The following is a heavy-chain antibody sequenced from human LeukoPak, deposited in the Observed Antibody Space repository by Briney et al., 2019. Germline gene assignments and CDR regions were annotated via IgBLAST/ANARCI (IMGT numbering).Heavy chain of an antibody. CDR2: ISGSGGST. V-gene: IGHV3-23*01. CDR3: AKDHHDSSGYADY. J-gene: IGHJ4*02. CDR1: GFTFSNYA. D-gene: IGHD3-22*01. Sequence: GGSLRLSCAASGFTFSNYAMSWVRQAPGKGLEWVSTISGSGGSTYYADSVKGRFTISRDNSKNTLYLQMNTLRAEDTAVYYCAKDHHDSSGYADYWGQGTLVTVSS.